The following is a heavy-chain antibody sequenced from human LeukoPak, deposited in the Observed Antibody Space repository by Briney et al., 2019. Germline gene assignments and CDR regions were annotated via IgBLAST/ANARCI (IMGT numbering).Heavy chain of an antibody. D-gene: IGHD2-2*01. CDR3: AKEGYSSTSCYFDY. CDR2: INSNGDDT. Sequence: GGSLRLSCAASGFTFSHYSMHWVRQAPGKGLEYVSAINSNGDDTYYANSVKGRFTISRDNSKNTLYLQMGSLRAEDMAVYYCAKEGYSSTSCYFDYWGQGTLVTVSS. CDR1: GFTFSHYS. V-gene: IGHV3-64*01. J-gene: IGHJ4*02.